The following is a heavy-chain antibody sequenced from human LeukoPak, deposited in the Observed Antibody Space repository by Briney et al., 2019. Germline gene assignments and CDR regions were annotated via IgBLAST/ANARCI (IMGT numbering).Heavy chain of an antibody. CDR3: AKPASMGATSSAFEF. J-gene: IGHJ3*01. CDR1: GFNFSSYG. V-gene: IGHV3-30*02. CDR2: IRFDGTNK. D-gene: IGHD3-16*01. Sequence: GGSLRLSCAASGFNFSSYGMHWVPQAPGKGLEWVTFIRFDGTNKYYADSVKGRFTISRDNSKNILYLQMNSLRGDDTAVYYCAKPASMGATSSAFEFWGQGTMVSVSS.